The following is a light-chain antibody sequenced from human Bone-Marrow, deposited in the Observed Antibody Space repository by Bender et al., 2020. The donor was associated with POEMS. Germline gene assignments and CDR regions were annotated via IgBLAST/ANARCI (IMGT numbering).Light chain of an antibody. CDR3: AVWDDGLNGWV. CDR2: SSH. V-gene: IGLV1-44*01. J-gene: IGLJ3*02. CDR1: SSNIGAHA. Sequence: QSVLTQPPSASGTPGQRVTISCSGGSSNIGAHAVNWYQHLPGTAPKLLIYSSHRRPSEVPDRVSGSRSGTSASLAISGLQSEDEADYYCAVWDDGLNGWVFGGGTKLTVL.